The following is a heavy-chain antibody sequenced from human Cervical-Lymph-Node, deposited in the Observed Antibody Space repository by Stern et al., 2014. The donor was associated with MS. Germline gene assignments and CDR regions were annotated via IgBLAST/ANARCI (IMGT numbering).Heavy chain of an antibody. J-gene: IGHJ6*02. D-gene: IGHD6-19*01. CDR3: ARLIVAGTGLSHYAMDV. V-gene: IGHV4-61*02. CDR1: GGSISRGSYY. Sequence: VQLVQSGPGLVKPSQTLSLTCTVSGGSISRGSYYWSWIRQPAGKGLEWIGRIYTSGSSKALMSRVTISLDTSKNPFSLNLSMMTAADTAVYYCARLIVAGTGLSHYAMDVWGQGTTVTVSS. CDR2: IYTSGSS.